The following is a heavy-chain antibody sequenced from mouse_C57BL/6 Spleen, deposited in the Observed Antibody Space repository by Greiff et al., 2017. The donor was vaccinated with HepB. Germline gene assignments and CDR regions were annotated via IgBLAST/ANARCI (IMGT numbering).Heavy chain of an antibody. Sequence: EVQLKESGAELVRPGASVKLSCTASGFNIKDDYMHWVKQRPEQGPEWIGWIDPENGDTEYASKFQGKATITADTSSNTAYLQLSSLTSEDTAVYYCTTPYLMDYWGQGTSVTVSS. V-gene: IGHV14-4*01. J-gene: IGHJ4*01. CDR3: TTPYLMDY. CDR2: IDPENGDT. CDR1: GFNIKDDY. D-gene: IGHD5-5*01.